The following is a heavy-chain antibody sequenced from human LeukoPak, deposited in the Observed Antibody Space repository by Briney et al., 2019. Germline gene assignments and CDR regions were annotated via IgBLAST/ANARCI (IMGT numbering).Heavy chain of an antibody. Sequence: ASVKVSCKTSGYTFSSYGISWVRQAPGQGLEWVGWIRGDNGNTNYAQKFQGRVTMSTDTSTRTAYMERRSLRSDDTAVYYCARGDGNYDILTGYYIVVAFDIWGQGTMVTVSS. D-gene: IGHD3-9*01. J-gene: IGHJ3*02. CDR3: ARGDGNYDILTGYYIVVAFDI. V-gene: IGHV1-18*01. CDR1: GYTFSSYG. CDR2: IRGDNGNT.